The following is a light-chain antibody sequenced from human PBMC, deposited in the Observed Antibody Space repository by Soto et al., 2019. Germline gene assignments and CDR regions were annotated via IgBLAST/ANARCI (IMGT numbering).Light chain of an antibody. CDR2: DVS. V-gene: IGLV2-14*01. CDR3: CSYSYTSTTYQV. Sequence: QSALTQPASVSGSPGQSITISCTGTSSDVGGYNYVSWYQQHPGKAPKLMIYDVSNRTSGVSNRFPGSKSDNSASLTISGLRLEDEDEYYYCSYSYTSTTYQVFGTGTKLTVL. CDR1: SSDVGGYNY. J-gene: IGLJ1*01.